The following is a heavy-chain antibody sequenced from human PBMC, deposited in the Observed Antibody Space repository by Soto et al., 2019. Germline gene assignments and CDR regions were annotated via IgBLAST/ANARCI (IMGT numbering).Heavy chain of an antibody. CDR3: ARDNGYFDL. Sequence: GASVKVSCKTSGYTFSSYSINWVRQAPGQGLEWMAWISTYSGNTHYAERVQGRVTVTLDKSARTAFMEMRGLTPDDTAVYFCARDNGYFDLWGQGTLVTVSS. V-gene: IGHV1-18*04. CDR2: ISTYSGNT. J-gene: IGHJ4*02. CDR1: GYTFSSYS.